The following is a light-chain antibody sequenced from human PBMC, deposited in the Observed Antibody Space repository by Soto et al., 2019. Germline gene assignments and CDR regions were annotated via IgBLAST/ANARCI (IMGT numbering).Light chain of an antibody. CDR1: QSVSSSY. CDR2: GAS. CDR3: QQYGSSPWT. Sequence: EIVLTQSPGTLSLSPGERATLSCRASQSVSSSYLAWYQQKPGQAPRPLIYGASSMAIGIPDRFSGSGSGTDFTITISRLEPEDFAVYYCQQYGSSPWTFGQGTKVEIK. J-gene: IGKJ1*01. V-gene: IGKV3-20*01.